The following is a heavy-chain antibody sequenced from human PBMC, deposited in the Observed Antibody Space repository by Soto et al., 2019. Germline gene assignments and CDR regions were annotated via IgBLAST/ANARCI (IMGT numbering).Heavy chain of an antibody. CDR1: GATFSSYA. CDR2: IIPIFGTA. D-gene: IGHD1-26*01. J-gene: IGHJ5*02. Sequence: SVKVSCKASGATFSSYAISWVRQAPGQGLEWMGGIIPIFGTANYAQKFQGRVTITADESTSTAYMELSSLRSEDTAVYYCARERGVGGATNFDPWGQGTLVTVSS. CDR3: ARERGVGGATNFDP. V-gene: IGHV1-69*13.